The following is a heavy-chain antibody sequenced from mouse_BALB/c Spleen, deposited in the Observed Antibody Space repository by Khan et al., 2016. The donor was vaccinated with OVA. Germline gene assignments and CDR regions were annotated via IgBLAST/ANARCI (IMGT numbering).Heavy chain of an antibody. CDR1: GFSLTRYG. J-gene: IGHJ4*01. CDR2: LWGDGST. CDR3: AKFTPDYYSMDY. Sequence: QVQLKESGPGLVAPSQSLSITCTVSGFSLTRYGVSWVRQSPGKGLEWLGVLWGDGSTNYHSTLISRLIISKDNSKSQVFLKLTGLQTDDTATYYCAKFTPDYYSMDYWGQGTSVTVSS. V-gene: IGHV2-3*01. D-gene: IGHD2-12*01.